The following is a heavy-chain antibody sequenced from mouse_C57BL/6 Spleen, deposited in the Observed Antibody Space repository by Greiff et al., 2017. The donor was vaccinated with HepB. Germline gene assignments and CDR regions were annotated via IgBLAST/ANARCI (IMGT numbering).Heavy chain of an antibody. CDR3: ARSRYGSSPYAMDY. J-gene: IGHJ4*01. CDR2: IYPGSGNT. V-gene: IGHV1-76*01. D-gene: IGHD1-1*01. Sequence: QVQLQQSGAELVRPGASVKLSCKASGYTFTDYYINWVKQRPGQGLEWIARIYPGSGNTYYNEKFKGKATLTAEKSSSTAYMQLSSLTSEDSAVYFCARSRYGSSPYAMDYWGQGTSVTVSS. CDR1: GYTFTDYY.